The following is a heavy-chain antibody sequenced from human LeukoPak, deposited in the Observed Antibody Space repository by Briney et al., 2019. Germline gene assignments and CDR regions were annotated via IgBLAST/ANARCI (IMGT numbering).Heavy chain of an antibody. CDR1: GGSISSSSYY. CDR3: ARRRVLLWFGELLGEPQFDY. D-gene: IGHD3-10*01. V-gene: IGHV4-39*07. J-gene: IGHJ4*02. Sequence: SETLSLTCTVSGGSISSSSYYWGWIRQPPGKGLEWIGSIYYSGSTYYNPSLKSRVTISVDTSKNQFSLKLSSVTAADTAVYYCARRRVLLWFGELLGEPQFDYWGQGTLVTVSS. CDR2: IYYSGST.